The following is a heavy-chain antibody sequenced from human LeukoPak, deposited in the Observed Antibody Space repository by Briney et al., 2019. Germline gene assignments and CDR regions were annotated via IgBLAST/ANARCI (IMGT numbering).Heavy chain of an antibody. Sequence: ASVKVSCEVSGYTLTELFMHWVRQAPGKGRGWMGGFDPEDGETIYAQKFQGRVTMTEDTSTDTAYMELSSLRSEDTAVYYCARGGYSGYGYYYYMDVWGKGTTVTVSS. V-gene: IGHV1-24*01. J-gene: IGHJ6*03. CDR1: GYTLTELF. D-gene: IGHD5-12*01. CDR2: FDPEDGET. CDR3: ARGGYSGYGYYYYMDV.